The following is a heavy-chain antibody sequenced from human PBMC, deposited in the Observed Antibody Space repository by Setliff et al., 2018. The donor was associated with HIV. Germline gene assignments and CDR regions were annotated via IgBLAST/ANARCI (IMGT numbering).Heavy chain of an antibody. Sequence: SETLSLTCTVSGGSISRYYWSWIRQPPGKGLEWIGYIYYSGSTNYNPSLKSRVTISVDTSKNQFSLKVTSVTAADTAVYYCMRGRSITIFGVAYFDFWGQGTQVTSPQ. V-gene: IGHV4-59*08. J-gene: IGHJ4*02. CDR1: GGSISRYY. D-gene: IGHD3-3*01. CDR2: IYYSGST. CDR3: MRGRSITIFGVAYFDF.